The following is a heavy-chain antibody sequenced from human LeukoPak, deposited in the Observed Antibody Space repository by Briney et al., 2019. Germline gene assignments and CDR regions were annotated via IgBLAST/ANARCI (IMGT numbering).Heavy chain of an antibody. CDR3: ASDTSGYHY. V-gene: IGHV3-23*01. CDR2: ISGSGGST. Sequence: GGSLRLSCAASGFAFSRHWMSWVRLAPGKGLEWVSAISGSGGSTYYADSVKGRFTISRDNSKNTLYLQMNSLRAEDTAVYYCASDTSGYHYWGQGTLVTVSS. D-gene: IGHD3-22*01. J-gene: IGHJ4*02. CDR1: GFAFSRHW.